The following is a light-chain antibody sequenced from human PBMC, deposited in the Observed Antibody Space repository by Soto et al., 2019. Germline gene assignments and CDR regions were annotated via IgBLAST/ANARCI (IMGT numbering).Light chain of an antibody. CDR3: QQTYSSSAT. V-gene: IGKV1-5*03. CDR2: KAS. Sequence: DLQMTQSPSTLSGSVGDRVTITCRASQTISSWLAWYQQKPGKAPKLLIYKASTLKSGVPSRFSGSGSGTDFALTISSLQPEDSATYHCQQTYSSSATFGQGTKVDIK. CDR1: QTISSW. J-gene: IGKJ1*01.